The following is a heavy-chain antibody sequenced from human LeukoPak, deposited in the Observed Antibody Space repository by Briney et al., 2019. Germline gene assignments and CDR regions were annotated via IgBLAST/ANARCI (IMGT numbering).Heavy chain of an antibody. V-gene: IGHV1-2*02. Sequence: ASVKVSCKASGYTFTGYYIHWVRQAPGQGLEWMGWINPYSGGPNYAQKFQGRVTMTRDTSISTAYMELSRLRSGDTAVYYCARGVGTYYFDYWGQGTLVTVSS. CDR3: ARGVGTYYFDY. CDR2: INPYSGGP. J-gene: IGHJ4*02. CDR1: GYTFTGYY. D-gene: IGHD1-1*01.